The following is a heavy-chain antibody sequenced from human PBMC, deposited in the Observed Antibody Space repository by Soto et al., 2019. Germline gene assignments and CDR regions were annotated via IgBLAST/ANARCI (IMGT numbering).Heavy chain of an antibody. CDR1: GFTFSSYG. J-gene: IGHJ6*02. Sequence: QVQLVESGGGVVQPGRSLRLSCAASGFTFSSYGMHWVRQAPGKGLEWVAVISYDGSNKYYADSVKGRFTISRDNSKNTRYLQMNSLRAEDTAVYYCAKDVLRISSSSVSYYYYGMDVWGQGTTVTVSS. CDR2: ISYDGSNK. V-gene: IGHV3-30*18. D-gene: IGHD6-6*01. CDR3: AKDVLRISSSSVSYYYYGMDV.